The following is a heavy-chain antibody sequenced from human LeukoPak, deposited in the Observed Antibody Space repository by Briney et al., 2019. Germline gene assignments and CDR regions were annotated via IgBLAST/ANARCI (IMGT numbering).Heavy chain of an antibody. Sequence: GGSLRLSCAASGFTFSNHGMNWVRQAPGKGLEWVSGISPSGDITYYTDSVKGRFTISRDNSKNTLYLQMNSLRAEDTAVYYCAKPRPVRGVAPFFDYWGQGTLVTVSS. J-gene: IGHJ4*02. CDR3: AKPRPVRGVAPFFDY. V-gene: IGHV3-23*01. D-gene: IGHD3-10*01. CDR1: GFTFSNHG. CDR2: ISPSGDIT.